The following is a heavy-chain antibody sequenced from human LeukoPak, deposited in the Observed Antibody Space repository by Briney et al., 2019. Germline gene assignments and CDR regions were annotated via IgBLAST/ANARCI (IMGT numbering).Heavy chain of an antibody. CDR2: IGGRGGST. D-gene: IGHD3-16*01. CDR3: GREGGA. CDR1: GFRFSDFT. Sequence: GGSLRLSCAASGFRFSDFTMTWVRQAPGKGPEWVSAIGGRGGSTYYADSLGGRFTISRDNSKDMVYLQMNSLKVEDTATYYCGREGGAWGQGTKVTVSS. J-gene: IGHJ5*02. V-gene: IGHV3-23*01.